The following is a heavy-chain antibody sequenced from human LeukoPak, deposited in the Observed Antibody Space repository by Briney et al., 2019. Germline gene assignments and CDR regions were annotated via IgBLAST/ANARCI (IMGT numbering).Heavy chain of an antibody. CDR3: AKDHTPGQTNYYYYGMDV. Sequence: GGSLRLSCAASGFTFSSYAMSWVRQAPGKGPEWVSAISGSGGSTYYADSVKGRFTISRDNSKNTLYLQMNSLRAEDTAVYYCAKDHTPGQTNYYYYGMDVWGQGTTVTVSS. V-gene: IGHV3-23*01. CDR2: ISGSGGST. CDR1: GFTFSSYA. J-gene: IGHJ6*02.